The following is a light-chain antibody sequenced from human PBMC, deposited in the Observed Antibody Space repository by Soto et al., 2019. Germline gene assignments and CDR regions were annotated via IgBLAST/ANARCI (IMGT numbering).Light chain of an antibody. CDR3: QQYNNGPRT. Sequence: DIVMTQSPATLSVSPGERATLSCRASQSVSSNLAWYQQKPVQAPRLLIYGASTRAAGIPARFSGSGSGTEFTLSISTLQSEDFAVYYCQQYNNGPRTFGQGTKV. CDR1: QSVSSN. V-gene: IGKV3-15*01. CDR2: GAS. J-gene: IGKJ1*01.